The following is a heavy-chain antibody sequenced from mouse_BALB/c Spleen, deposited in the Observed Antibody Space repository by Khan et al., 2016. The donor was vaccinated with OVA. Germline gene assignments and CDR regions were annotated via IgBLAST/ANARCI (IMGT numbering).Heavy chain of an antibody. CDR1: GYTFTAFV. CDR2: IYPGSSDT. D-gene: IGHD1-1*01. V-gene: IGHV1-81*01. CDR3: ARGGYGTSGAF. Sequence: VELVESGPELVKPGASVNMSCKASGYTFTAFVLTWVKQRTGQGLEWIGEIYPGSSDTYYNEKLKGRATLTADKSSNTAYMQLSSLTSEDSAVYFCARGGYGTSGAFWGQGTLVTVSA. J-gene: IGHJ3*01.